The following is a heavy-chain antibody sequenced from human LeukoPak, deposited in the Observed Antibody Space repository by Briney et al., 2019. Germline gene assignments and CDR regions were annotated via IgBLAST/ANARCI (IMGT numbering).Heavy chain of an antibody. J-gene: IGHJ4*02. CDR2: INHSGST. Sequence: SETLSLTCAVYGGSFSGYYWSWIRQPPGKGLEWIGEINHSGSTNYNPSLKSRVTISVDTSKNQFSLKLSSVTAADTAVHYCAREGSSSPFDYWGQGTLVTVSS. CDR1: GGSFSGYY. D-gene: IGHD6-6*01. CDR3: AREGSSSPFDY. V-gene: IGHV4-34*01.